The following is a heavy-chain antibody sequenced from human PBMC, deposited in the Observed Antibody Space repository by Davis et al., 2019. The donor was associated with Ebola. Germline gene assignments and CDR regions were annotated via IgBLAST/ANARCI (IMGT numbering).Heavy chain of an antibody. CDR1: GGSISSYY. Sequence: PSETLSLTCTVSGGSISSYYWSWIRQPAGKGLEWIGRIYTSGSTNYNPSLKSRVTMSVDTSKNQFSLKLSSVTAADTAVYYCARHLCSGGSCTNWFDPWGQGTLVTVSS. V-gene: IGHV4-4*07. CDR2: IYTSGST. J-gene: IGHJ5*02. CDR3: ARHLCSGGSCTNWFDP. D-gene: IGHD2-15*01.